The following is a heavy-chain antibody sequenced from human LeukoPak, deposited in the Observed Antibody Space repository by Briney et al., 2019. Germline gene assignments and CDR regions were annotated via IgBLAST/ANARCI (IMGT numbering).Heavy chain of an antibody. Sequence: SVKVSCKASGGTFSSYAISWVRQAPGQGLEWMGGIIPIFGTANYAQKFQGRVTITTDESTSTAYMELSSLRSEDTAVYYCARGRYDSSGYYYYFDYWAREPWSPSPQ. J-gene: IGHJ4*02. V-gene: IGHV1-69*05. CDR3: ARGRYDSSGYYYYFDY. CDR1: GGTFSSYA. CDR2: IIPIFGTA. D-gene: IGHD3-22*01.